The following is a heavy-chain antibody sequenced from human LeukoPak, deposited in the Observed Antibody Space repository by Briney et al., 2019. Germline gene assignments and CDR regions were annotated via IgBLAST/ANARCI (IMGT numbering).Heavy chain of an antibody. CDR3: AIIVGATFDY. D-gene: IGHD1-26*01. J-gene: IGHJ4*02. CDR2: IYYSGST. Sequence: PSETLSLTCTVSGGSISSSSYYWGWIRQPPGKGLEWIGSIYYSGSTYYNPSLKSRVTISVDTSKNQFSLKLSSVTAADTAVYYCAIIVGATFDYWGQGTLVTVSS. CDR1: GGSISSSSYY. V-gene: IGHV4-39*07.